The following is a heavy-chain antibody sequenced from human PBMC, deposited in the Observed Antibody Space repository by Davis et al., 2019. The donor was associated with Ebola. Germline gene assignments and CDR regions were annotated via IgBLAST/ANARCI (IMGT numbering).Heavy chain of an antibody. V-gene: IGHV3-23*01. CDR1: GFPFSNFA. Sequence: GESLKIPCVASGFPFSNFAKSWVRLAPGRGLEWVSTITGDTHSTYYANSVKGRFTISRDNSKSALSLQMDSLRADDTAVYYCAKSPSSGWQPWFDPWGQGTLVTVSS. CDR2: ITGDTHST. CDR3: AKSPSSGWQPWFDP. D-gene: IGHD6-19*01. J-gene: IGHJ5*02.